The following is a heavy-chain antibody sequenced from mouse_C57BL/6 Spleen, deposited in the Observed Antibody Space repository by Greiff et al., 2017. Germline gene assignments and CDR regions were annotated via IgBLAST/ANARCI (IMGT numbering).Heavy chain of an antibody. J-gene: IGHJ1*03. V-gene: IGHV1-78*01. CDR1: GYTFTDHT. CDR2: IYPRDGST. CDR3: ARPPGSSFPWYFDV. D-gene: IGHD1-1*01. Sequence: VQRVESDAELVKPGASVKISCKVSGYTFTDHTIHWMKQRPEQGLEWIGYIYPRDGSTKYNEKFKGKATLTADKSSSTAYMQLNSLTSEDSAVYFGARPPGSSFPWYFDVWGTGTTVTVSS.